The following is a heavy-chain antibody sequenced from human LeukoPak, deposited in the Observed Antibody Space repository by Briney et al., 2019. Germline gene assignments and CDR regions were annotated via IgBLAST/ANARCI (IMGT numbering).Heavy chain of an antibody. Sequence: ASVKVSCKASGYTFTDYYMHWVRQAPGQGLEWMGWINPNSGGTNYAQKFQGWVTMTRDTSISTAYMELSRLRSDDTAVYYCARDWVAAAGPYYYYGMDVWGQGTTVTVSS. D-gene: IGHD6-13*01. V-gene: IGHV1-2*04. CDR1: GYTFTDYY. CDR3: ARDWVAAAGPYYYYGMDV. J-gene: IGHJ6*02. CDR2: INPNSGGT.